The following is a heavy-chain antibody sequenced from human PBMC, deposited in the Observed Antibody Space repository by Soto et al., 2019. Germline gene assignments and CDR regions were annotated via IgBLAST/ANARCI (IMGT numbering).Heavy chain of an antibody. D-gene: IGHD2-21*02. J-gene: IGHJ6*02. Sequence: LSLTCTVSGGSVSSGSHYWSWIRQPPGKGLEWIGQIFYSGSTNYNPSLKSRVTISVDTSKNQFSLELSSVTAADTAVYFCARDFCGGDCSDDYYYSAMDVWGQGTTVTVSS. V-gene: IGHV4-61*01. CDR1: GGSVSSGSHY. CDR3: ARDFCGGDCSDDYYYSAMDV. CDR2: IFYSGST.